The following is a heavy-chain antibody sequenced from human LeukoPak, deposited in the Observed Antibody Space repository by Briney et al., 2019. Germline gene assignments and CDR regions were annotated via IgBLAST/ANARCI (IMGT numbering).Heavy chain of an antibody. Sequence: GGSLRLSCAGFGFTFNDHYMDWVRQVPGKGLEWVSLISAGGGSTNYADSVKGRFTISRDNSKNTLFLQMNSLRAEDTAIYYCAKASPSSSSSQFSGDWGQGTLVTVSS. CDR3: AKASPSSSSSQFSGD. CDR2: ISAGGGST. D-gene: IGHD6-6*01. V-gene: IGHV3-23*01. J-gene: IGHJ4*02. CDR1: GFTFNDHY.